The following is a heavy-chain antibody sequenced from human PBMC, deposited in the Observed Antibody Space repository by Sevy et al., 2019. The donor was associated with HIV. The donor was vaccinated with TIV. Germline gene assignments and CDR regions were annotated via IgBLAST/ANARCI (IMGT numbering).Heavy chain of an antibody. J-gene: IGHJ4*02. CDR3: ARDRRAGYSSNWYRDFDY. V-gene: IGHV3-30*04. Sequence: GGSLRLSCAASGFTFSDYAMHWVRQAPGKGLEWVAVISHDGFNQYYADSVKDRLTISRDSSKTTLYLEMHSLRAEDTALYYCARDRRAGYSSNWYRDFDYWGQGTLVTVSS. CDR1: GFTFSDYA. D-gene: IGHD6-13*01. CDR2: ISHDGFNQ.